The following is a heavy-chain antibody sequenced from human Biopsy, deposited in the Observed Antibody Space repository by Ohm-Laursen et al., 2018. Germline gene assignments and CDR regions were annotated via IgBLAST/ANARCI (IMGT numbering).Heavy chain of an antibody. D-gene: IGHD3-22*01. CDR1: GESFNGYY. CDR3: VRGVDYYDPYHYYALDV. V-gene: IGHV4-34*01. CDR2: INHSGRT. J-gene: IGHJ6*02. Sequence: GTLSLTCAVYGESFNGYYWSWIRQTPGKGLEWIGEINHSGRTNYNPSLKSRVTIPVDTSKNRFSLKVRSVTAADTAVYYCVRGVDYYDPYHYYALDVWGQGTTVTVSS.